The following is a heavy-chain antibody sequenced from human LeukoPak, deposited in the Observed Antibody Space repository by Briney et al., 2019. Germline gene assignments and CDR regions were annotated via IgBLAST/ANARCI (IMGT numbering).Heavy chain of an antibody. D-gene: IGHD6-13*01. CDR1: GGSISSSSYY. CDR2: IYYSGST. J-gene: IGHJ4*02. V-gene: IGHV4-39*01. Sequence: SETLSLTCTVSGGSISSSSYYWGWIRQPPGKGLEWIGSIYYSGSTYYNPSLKSRVTISVDTSKNQFSLKVRSVTAADTAVYYCARLRWESSWHDFDYWGQGTLVTVSS. CDR3: ARLRWESSWHDFDY.